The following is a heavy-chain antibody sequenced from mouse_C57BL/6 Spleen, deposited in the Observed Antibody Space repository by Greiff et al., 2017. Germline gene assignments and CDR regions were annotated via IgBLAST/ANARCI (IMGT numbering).Heavy chain of an antibody. J-gene: IGHJ4*01. CDR3: AKSEDYYDYDSYAMDY. CDR2: INPSSGYT. V-gene: IGHV1-7*01. Sequence: QVQLKESGAELAKPGASVKLSCKASGYTFTSYWMHWVKQRPGQGLEWIGYINPSSGYTKYNQKFKDKATLTADKSSSTAYMQLSSLTYEDSAVYYCAKSEDYYDYDSYAMDYWGQGTSVTVAS. D-gene: IGHD2-4*01. CDR1: GYTFTSYW.